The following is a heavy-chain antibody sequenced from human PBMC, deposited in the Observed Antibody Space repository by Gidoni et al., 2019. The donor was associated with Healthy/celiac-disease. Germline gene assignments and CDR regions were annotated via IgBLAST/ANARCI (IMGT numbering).Heavy chain of an antibody. J-gene: IGHJ6*02. CDR1: GYTFTSYY. CDR2: INPSGGST. V-gene: IGHV1-46*01. D-gene: IGHD2-2*01. CDR3: ARDPWFCSSTSCYPDSNYYGMDV. Sequence: QVQLVQSGAEVKKPGASVKVSCKASGYTFTSYYMHWVRQAPGQGLEWMGIINPSGGSTSYAQKFQGRVTMTRDTSTSTVYMELSSLRSGDTAVYYCARDPWFCSSTSCYPDSNYYGMDVWGQGTTVTVSS.